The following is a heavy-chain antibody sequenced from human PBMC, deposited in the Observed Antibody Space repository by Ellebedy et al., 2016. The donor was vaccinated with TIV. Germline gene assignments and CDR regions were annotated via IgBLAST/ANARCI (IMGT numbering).Heavy chain of an antibody. D-gene: IGHD3-10*01. CDR3: ARDIAMVRGVPNDY. CDR1: GYTFTGYY. J-gene: IGHJ4*02. V-gene: IGHV1-2*02. Sequence: ASVKVSCKASGYTFTGYYMHWVRQAPGQGLEWMGWINPSSGGTNYAQKFQGRVTMTRDTSIKTAYMELSRLRSDDTAVYYCARDIAMVRGVPNDYWGQGTLVTVSS. CDR2: INPSSGGT.